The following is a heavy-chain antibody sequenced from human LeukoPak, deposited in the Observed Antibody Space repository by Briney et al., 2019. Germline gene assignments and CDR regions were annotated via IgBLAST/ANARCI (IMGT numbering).Heavy chain of an antibody. CDR1: GFTFSSYT. J-gene: IGHJ5*02. CDR3: ARVDCSGGGCYSGGWFDP. V-gene: IGHV3-21*06. CDR2: IRSSASYM. D-gene: IGHD2-15*01. Sequence: GGSLKLSCAASGFTFSSYTMNWVRQAPGKGLEWVSFIRSSASYMYHADSVKGRFTISRDNAKNSLYLQMNSLRAEDTAIYYCARVDCSGGGCYSGGWFDPWGQGTLVTVSS.